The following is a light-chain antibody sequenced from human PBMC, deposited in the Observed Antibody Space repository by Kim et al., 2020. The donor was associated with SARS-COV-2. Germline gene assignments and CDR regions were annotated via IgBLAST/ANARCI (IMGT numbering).Light chain of an antibody. Sequence: IHMTQSPSTLSASVGDRVTITCRASDSISKWLAWYQQKPGTAPKLLIYEVSIVESSVPSRFSGVGSGTDFTLTISGLQIDDFATYFCQQYNSFPLTFGGGTKLEI. CDR2: EVS. V-gene: IGKV1-5*03. J-gene: IGKJ4*01. CDR3: QQYNSFPLT. CDR1: DSISKW.